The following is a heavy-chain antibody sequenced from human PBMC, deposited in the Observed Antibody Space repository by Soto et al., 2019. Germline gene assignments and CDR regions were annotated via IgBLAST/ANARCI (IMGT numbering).Heavy chain of an antibody. J-gene: IGHJ4*02. Sequence: QVQLQESGPGLVKPSETLSLTCTVSGGSISSYYWSWIRQPPGKGLEWIGYLYYSGSTNYNPSLNSRVNISVDTYKNQFSLKLSSVTAADTAVYYCARVGYDYVWGSYRYHVPFAFDYWGQGTLVTVSS. CDR2: LYYSGST. D-gene: IGHD3-16*02. CDR1: GGSISSYY. CDR3: ARVGYDYVWGSYRYHVPFAFDY. V-gene: IGHV4-59*01.